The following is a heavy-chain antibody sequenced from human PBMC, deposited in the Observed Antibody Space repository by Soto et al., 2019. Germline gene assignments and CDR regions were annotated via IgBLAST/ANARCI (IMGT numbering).Heavy chain of an antibody. CDR3: ARLYSSGWYDY. Sequence: SETLSLTCTVSGGSVSSTSYYWGWIRQPPGKGLEWIGAVYYSGSTYYNPSLNSRVTISQDTSKNQFSLKLSSVTAADTAVYYCARLYSSGWYDYWGQGTLVTVSS. D-gene: IGHD6-19*01. CDR1: GGSVSSTSYY. J-gene: IGHJ4*02. V-gene: IGHV4-39*01. CDR2: VYYSGST.